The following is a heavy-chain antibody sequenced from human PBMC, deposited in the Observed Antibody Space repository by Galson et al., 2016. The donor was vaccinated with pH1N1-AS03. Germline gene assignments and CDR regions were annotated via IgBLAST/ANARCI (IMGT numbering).Heavy chain of an antibody. CDR1: GFTFSSYW. Sequence: SLRLSCAASGFTFSSYWMSWVRQAPGKGLEWMANIKVDGSEKDYVDSVKGRFIISRDNTKNSLYLQVNSLRAEDTAVYYCARKRPTYFDYWGQGTLVTVSS. V-gene: IGHV3-7*01. CDR3: ARKRPTYFDY. D-gene: IGHD2-21*01. J-gene: IGHJ4*02. CDR2: IKVDGSEK.